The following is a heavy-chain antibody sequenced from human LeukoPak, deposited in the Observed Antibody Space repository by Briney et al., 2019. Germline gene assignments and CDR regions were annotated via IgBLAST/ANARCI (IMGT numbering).Heavy chain of an antibody. CDR2: IYYSGST. D-gene: IGHD3-22*01. CDR1: GGSISSYY. J-gene: IGHJ4*02. V-gene: IGHV4-59*08. CDR3: ARQGYYDSSGYPSVDY. Sequence: PSETLSLTCTVSGGSISSYYWTWIRQPPGKGLEWIGYIYYSGSTSYNPSLKSRVTISVDTPKNQFSLNLSSVTAADTAVYYCARQGYYDSSGYPSVDYWGQGTLVTVSS.